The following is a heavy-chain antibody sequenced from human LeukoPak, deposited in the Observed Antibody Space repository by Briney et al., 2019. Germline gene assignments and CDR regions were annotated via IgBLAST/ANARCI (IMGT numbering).Heavy chain of an antibody. CDR1: GFTFSSYS. D-gene: IGHD3-10*01. CDR2: ISSSSSYI. CDR3: AREITAPSTAFDI. J-gene: IGHJ3*02. Sequence: GGSLRLSCAASGFTFSSYSMNWVRQAPGKGLEWVSSISSSSSYIYYADSVKGRFTISRDNAKNSLYLQMNSLRAEDTAVYYCAREITAPSTAFDIWGQGTMVTVFS. V-gene: IGHV3-21*01.